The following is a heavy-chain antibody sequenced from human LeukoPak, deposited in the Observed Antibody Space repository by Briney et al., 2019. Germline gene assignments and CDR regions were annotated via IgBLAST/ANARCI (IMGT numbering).Heavy chain of an antibody. CDR1: GGSFSGYY. CDR3: ARGPAGAGMDV. D-gene: IGHD3-10*01. J-gene: IGHJ6*03. V-gene: IGHV4-34*01. CDR2: INHSGST. Sequence: SETLSLTCAVYGGSFSGYYWSWIRQPPGKGLELIGEINHSGSTNYNPSLKSRVTISVDTSKNQFSLKLSSVTAADTAVYYCARGPAGAGMDVWGKGTTVTVSS.